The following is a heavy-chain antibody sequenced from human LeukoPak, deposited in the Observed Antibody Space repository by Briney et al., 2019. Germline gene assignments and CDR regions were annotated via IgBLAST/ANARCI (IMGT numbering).Heavy chain of an antibody. CDR2: ISWNSGSI. J-gene: IGHJ4*02. V-gene: IGHV3-9*01. D-gene: IGHD2-2*01. CDR1: GFTFDDYA. Sequence: SLRLSCAASGFTFDDYAMHWVRQAPGKGLEWVSGISWNSGSIGYADSVKGRFTISRDNAKNSLYLQMNSLRAEDTALYYCAKASGIVVVPAAIDYWGQGTLVTVSS. CDR3: AKASGIVVVPAAIDY.